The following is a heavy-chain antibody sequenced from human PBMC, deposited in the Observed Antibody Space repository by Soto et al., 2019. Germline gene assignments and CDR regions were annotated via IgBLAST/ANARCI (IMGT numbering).Heavy chain of an antibody. CDR3: ATGGHNDGYNFYHGMDV. Sequence: QVQVVQSGAEVKKPGSSVKVSCKVSGGIFTNNAISWVRQAPGQGLEWLGGVIPLFDTAYYAQIFRGRLRMSADGATTTAYMDMSGLTSADTAVYFCATGGHNDGYNFYHGMDVWGQGTTVTVS. CDR2: VIPLFDTA. V-gene: IGHV1-69*01. D-gene: IGHD5-18*01. J-gene: IGHJ6*02. CDR1: GGIFTNNA.